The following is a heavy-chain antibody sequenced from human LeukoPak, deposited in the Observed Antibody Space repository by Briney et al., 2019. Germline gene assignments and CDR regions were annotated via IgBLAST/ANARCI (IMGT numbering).Heavy chain of an antibody. V-gene: IGHV3-74*01. CDR1: GFTFTRCR. CDR2: VNPDGSSV. Sequence: GGSLRLSCAASGFTFTRCRMHWVRQVPGKGLVWVSRVNPDGSSVTYGDSVKGRFTSSRDNAKNTLYLQMHSLRAEDMAVYYCARGGSYGDYWGQGILVTVSS. D-gene: IGHD3-16*01. CDR3: ARGGSYGDY. J-gene: IGHJ4*02.